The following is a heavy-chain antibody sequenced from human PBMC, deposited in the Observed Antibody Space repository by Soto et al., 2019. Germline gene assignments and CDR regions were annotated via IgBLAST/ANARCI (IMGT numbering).Heavy chain of an antibody. J-gene: IGHJ5*02. CDR1: GYTFTSYG. V-gene: IGHV1-18*01. CDR3: AREARVTYYYDSSGYYVGWFDP. Sequence: ASVKVSCKASGYTFTSYGISWVRQAPGQGLKWMGWISAYNGNTNYAQKLQGRGTMTTDTSTSTAYMELRSLRSDDTAVYYCAREARVTYYYDSSGYYVGWFDPWGQGTLVTVSS. CDR2: ISAYNGNT. D-gene: IGHD3-22*01.